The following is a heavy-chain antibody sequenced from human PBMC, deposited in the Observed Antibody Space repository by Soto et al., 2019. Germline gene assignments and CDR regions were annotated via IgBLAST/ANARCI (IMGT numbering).Heavy chain of an antibody. Sequence: QVQLVQSGAEVKKPGSSVKVSCKASGGTFSSYAISWVRQAPGQGLEWMGGIIPIFGTANYTQKFQGRVTITADESTSTAYMELSSLRSEDTAVYYCARQGAMITFGGADFDYWGQGTLVTVSS. D-gene: IGHD3-16*01. CDR2: IIPIFGTA. J-gene: IGHJ4*02. CDR3: ARQGAMITFGGADFDY. V-gene: IGHV1-69*01. CDR1: GGTFSSYA.